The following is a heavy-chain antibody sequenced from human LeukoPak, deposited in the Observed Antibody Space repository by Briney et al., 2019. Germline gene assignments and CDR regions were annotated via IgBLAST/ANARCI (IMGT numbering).Heavy chain of an antibody. CDR2: IGHSGST. D-gene: IGHD5-12*01. CDR3: ARRVNSDYDLRIFNY. V-gene: IGHV4-34*01. CDR1: GGSFSGYY. Sequence: PSETLSLTCAVYGGSFSGYYWTWLRQPPGKGLEWIGEIGHSGSTNYNPSLKSRVTISVDTSKNQFSLDVTSVTAADTAVYYCARRVNSDYDLRIFNYWGQGTLVTVSS. J-gene: IGHJ4*02.